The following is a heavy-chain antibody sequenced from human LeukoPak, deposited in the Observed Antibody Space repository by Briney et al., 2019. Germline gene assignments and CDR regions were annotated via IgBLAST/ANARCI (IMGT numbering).Heavy chain of an antibody. J-gene: IGHJ4*02. CDR2: ISGSGGST. D-gene: IGHD1-26*01. Sequence: GGSLRLSCAASGFTVSSNYMSWVRQAPRKGLEWVSAISGSGGSTYYADSVKGRFTISRDYSKNTLYLQMNSLRAEDTAVYYCAKDLGVGATYDYWGQGTLVTVSS. V-gene: IGHV3-23*01. CDR3: AKDLGVGATYDY. CDR1: GFTVSSNY.